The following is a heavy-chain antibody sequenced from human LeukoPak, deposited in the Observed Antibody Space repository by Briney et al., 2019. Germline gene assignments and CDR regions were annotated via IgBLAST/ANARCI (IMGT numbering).Heavy chain of an antibody. CDR2: IYSGGRT. J-gene: IGHJ4*02. CDR1: GFTVSSNY. V-gene: IGHV3-53*01. D-gene: IGHD2-15*01. CDR3: ARARGDCSGGSCYFDY. Sequence: GGSLRLSCAASGFTVSSNYMSWVRQAPGKGLEWVSVIYSGGRTYYADSVKGRFTISRDNSKNTLSLQMNSLRGEDTAVYYCARARGDCSGGSCYFDYWGQGTLVTVSS.